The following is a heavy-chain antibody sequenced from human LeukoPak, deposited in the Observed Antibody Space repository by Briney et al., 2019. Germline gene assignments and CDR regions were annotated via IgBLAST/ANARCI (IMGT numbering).Heavy chain of an antibody. D-gene: IGHD1-26*01. V-gene: IGHV3-30*02. CDR2: MRNDGSDK. CDR1: GFTLSRYG. CDR3: AKGPVVRASLQPIDY. J-gene: IGHJ4*02. Sequence: GGSLRLSCAASGFTLSRYGMHWVRQAPGKGLEWVSFMRNDGSDKDFVDSVKGRFTVSRDNSKNTLYLRMNSLRAEDTAVYYCAKGPVVRASLQPIDYWGQGTLGPGSS.